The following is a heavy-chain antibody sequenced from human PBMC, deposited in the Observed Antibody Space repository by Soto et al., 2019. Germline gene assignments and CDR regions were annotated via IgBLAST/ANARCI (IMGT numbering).Heavy chain of an antibody. CDR3: ARSIVVVTALDY. V-gene: IGHV1-3*05. D-gene: IGHD2-21*02. CDR1: GYTFTSYA. CDR2: INAGNGNT. J-gene: IGHJ4*02. Sequence: QVQLVQSGAEEKKPGASVKVSCKASGYTFTSYAMHWVRQAPGQRLEWMGWINAGNGNTKYSQKLQGRVTITRDTSASTAYTELRSLRSEDTAVYYCARSIVVVTALDYWGQGTLVTVSS.